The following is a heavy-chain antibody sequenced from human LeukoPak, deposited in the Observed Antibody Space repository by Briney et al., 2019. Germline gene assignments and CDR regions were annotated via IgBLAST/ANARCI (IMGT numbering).Heavy chain of an antibody. Sequence: PSETLSLTCAVSGYSISSGYYWGWIRQPPGKGLEWIGSIYHSGSTYYNPSLKSRVTISVDTSKNQFSLRLTSVTAADTAVFYCARHRAEMATITDDTFDMWGRGTMVTVSS. CDR2: IYHSGST. CDR1: GYSISSGYY. V-gene: IGHV4-38-2*01. D-gene: IGHD5-24*01. CDR3: ARHRAEMATITDDTFDM. J-gene: IGHJ3*02.